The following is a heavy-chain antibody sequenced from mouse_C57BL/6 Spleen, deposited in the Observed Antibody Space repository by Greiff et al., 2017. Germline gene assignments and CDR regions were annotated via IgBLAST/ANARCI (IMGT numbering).Heavy chain of an antibody. Sequence: QVQLQQPGAELVMPGASVKLSCKASGYTFTSYWMHWVKQRPGQGLEWIGEIDPSDSYTNYNQKFKGKSTLTVDKSSSTAYMQLSSLTSEDSAVYYCARRDSSGPCAYWGQGTLVTVSA. J-gene: IGHJ3*01. CDR2: IDPSDSYT. V-gene: IGHV1-69*01. CDR1: GYTFTSYW. CDR3: ARRDSSGPCAY. D-gene: IGHD3-2*02.